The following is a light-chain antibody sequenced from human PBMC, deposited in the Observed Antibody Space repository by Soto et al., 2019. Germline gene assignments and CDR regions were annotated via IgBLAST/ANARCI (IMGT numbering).Light chain of an antibody. CDR3: QQYGYSPIT. CDR1: QSLLDSDDGNTY. V-gene: IGKV2-40*01. Sequence: IVMTQTPLSLPVTPGEPASISCRSSQSLLDSDDGNTYLDWYLQKPGQSPQLLIYTLSYRATGSPDRFSGGGSGTDFTLTISRLEPEEFAVYYCQQYGYSPITFGQGTRLEIK. CDR2: TLS. J-gene: IGKJ5*01.